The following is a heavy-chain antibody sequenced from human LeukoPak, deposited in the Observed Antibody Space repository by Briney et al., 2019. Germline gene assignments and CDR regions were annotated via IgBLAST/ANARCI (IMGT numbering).Heavy chain of an antibody. J-gene: IGHJ5*02. CDR2: IYHSGST. V-gene: IGHV4-38-2*02. D-gene: IGHD2-15*01. CDR1: GYSLSSGYY. CDR3: ARDGDIVVVVAAHDWFDP. Sequence: SETLSLTCTVSGYSLSSGYYWGWIRQPPGKGLEWIGSIYHSGSTYYNPSLKSRVTISVDTSKNQFSLKLSSVTAADTAVYYCARDGDIVVVVAAHDWFDPWGQGTLVTVSS.